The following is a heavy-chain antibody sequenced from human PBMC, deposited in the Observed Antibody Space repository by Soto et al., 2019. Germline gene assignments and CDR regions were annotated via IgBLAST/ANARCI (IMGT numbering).Heavy chain of an antibody. CDR2: IYYSGST. D-gene: IGHD3-10*01. Sequence: SETLSLTCTVSGGSISSGDYYWSWIRQPPGKGLEWIGYIYYSGSTYYNPSLKSRVTISVDTSKNQFSLKLSSVTAADTAVYYCARDPRGIWFGEDYYYYYGMDVWGQGTTVTVS. CDR3: ARDPRGIWFGEDYYYYYGMDV. CDR1: GGSISSGDYY. J-gene: IGHJ6*02. V-gene: IGHV4-30-4*01.